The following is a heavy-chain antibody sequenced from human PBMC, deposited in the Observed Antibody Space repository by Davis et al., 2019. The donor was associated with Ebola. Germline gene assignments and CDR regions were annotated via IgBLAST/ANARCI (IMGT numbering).Heavy chain of an antibody. CDR1: GFIFSDYA. V-gene: IGHV3-21*01. D-gene: IGHD3-10*01. CDR2: ITSNGGYI. Sequence: GGSLRLSCAASGFIFSDYAMNWIRQAPGKGLEWVSSITSNGGYIYYADSVKGRFTISRDNAKNSLYLQMNSLRAEDTAVYYCAREWYGSGSYFNRSMDVWGQGTAVTVSS. CDR3: AREWYGSGSYFNRSMDV. J-gene: IGHJ6*02.